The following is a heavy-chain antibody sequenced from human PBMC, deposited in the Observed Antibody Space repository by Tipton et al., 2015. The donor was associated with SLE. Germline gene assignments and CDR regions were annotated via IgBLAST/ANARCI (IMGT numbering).Heavy chain of an antibody. Sequence: TLSLTCTVSGASVRNHHWSWIRQSAGNRLEWIGRLYTSGSTNYNPSFQSRASMSLDTSKNQFSLKLSSVTAADTAVYYCARETYNYDYTADQWGQGTLVTVSS. D-gene: IGHD5-18*01. CDR2: LYTSGST. J-gene: IGHJ5*02. V-gene: IGHV4-4*07. CDR3: ARETYNYDYTADQ. CDR1: GASVRNHH.